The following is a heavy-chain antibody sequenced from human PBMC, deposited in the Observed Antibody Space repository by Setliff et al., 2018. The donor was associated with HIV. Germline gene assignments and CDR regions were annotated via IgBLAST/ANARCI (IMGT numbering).Heavy chain of an antibody. D-gene: IGHD3-16*01. CDR2: INTNSGHT. CDR3: ARDWNYVVDV. V-gene: IGHV1-18*01. CDR1: GYTFTSYG. J-gene: IGHJ6*04. Sequence: ASVKVSCKASGYTFTSYGITWVRQAPGQGLEWMGWINTNSGHTDYAQKLPDRVTITADTSSTTAYMELSSLRSDDTSVYYCARDWNYVVDVWGKGTTVTVFS.